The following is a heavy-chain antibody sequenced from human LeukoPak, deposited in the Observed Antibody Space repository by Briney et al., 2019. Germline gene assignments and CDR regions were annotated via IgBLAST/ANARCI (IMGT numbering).Heavy chain of an antibody. V-gene: IGHV3-30*02. J-gene: IGHJ4*02. D-gene: IGHD6-19*01. Sequence: GGSLRLSCAASEFTFSSYGMHWVRQAPGKGPEWVAFIRSDASNQYYADSVKGRFTISRDNSKNTLYLQMNSLRAEDTAVYYCAKVPLSSSGWDREYYFDYWGQGTLVTVSS. CDR1: EFTFSSYG. CDR2: IRSDASNQ. CDR3: AKVPLSSSGWDREYYFDY.